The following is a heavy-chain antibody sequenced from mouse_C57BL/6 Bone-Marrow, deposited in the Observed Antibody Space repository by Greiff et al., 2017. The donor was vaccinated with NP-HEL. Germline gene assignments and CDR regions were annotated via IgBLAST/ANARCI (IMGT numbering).Heavy chain of an antibody. CDR2: INPNNGGT. Sequence: VQLQQSGPELVKPGASVKIPCKASGYTFTDYNMDWVKQSPGKSLEWIGDINPNNGGTIYNQKFKGKATLTVDKSSSTAYMELRSLTSEDTAVDDCAGMRYYGSSYGWYFDVWGTGTTVTVSS. CDR1: GYTFTDYN. J-gene: IGHJ1*03. V-gene: IGHV1-18*01. CDR3: AGMRYYGSSYGWYFDV. D-gene: IGHD1-1*01.